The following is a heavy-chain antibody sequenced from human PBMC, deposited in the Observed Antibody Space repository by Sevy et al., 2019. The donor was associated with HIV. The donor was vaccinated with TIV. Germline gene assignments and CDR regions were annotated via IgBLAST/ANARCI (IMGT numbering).Heavy chain of an antibody. D-gene: IGHD6-13*01. Sequence: SETLSLTCAVSGYSISSGYYWGWIRQPPGKGLEWIGIISHTGSTYYNPSLKSRVTISVDTSKNQFSLKLSSVTAADTAVFYCARDSQPIDGGAAAGFEYWGQGIPVTVSS. CDR3: ARDSQPIDGGAAAGFEY. J-gene: IGHJ4*02. CDR2: ISHTGST. CDR1: GYSISSGYY. V-gene: IGHV4-38-2*02.